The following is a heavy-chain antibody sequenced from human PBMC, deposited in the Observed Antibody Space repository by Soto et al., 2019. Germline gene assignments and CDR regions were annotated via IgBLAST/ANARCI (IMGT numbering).Heavy chain of an antibody. Sequence: EVQLVESGGGLVQPGGSLRLSCAASGFTFSRYWMHWVRQAPGKGLVWVSRISHDGSTTNYADSVKGRFTISRDSAKNTLYLQMNSPRVEDTAVYYCARGGASTAMAHKYWGQGTLVTVSS. CDR2: ISHDGSTT. V-gene: IGHV3-74*01. D-gene: IGHD5-18*01. CDR1: GFTFSRYW. J-gene: IGHJ4*02. CDR3: ARGGASTAMAHKY.